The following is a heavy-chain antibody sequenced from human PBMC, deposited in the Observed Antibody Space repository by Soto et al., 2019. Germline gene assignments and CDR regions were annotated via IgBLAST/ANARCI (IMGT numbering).Heavy chain of an antibody. CDR2: ISAYNGNT. CDR3: ARDRVLRFLEWFRDYYYGMDV. CDR1: GYTFTSYG. Sequence: GASVKVSCKASGYTFTSYGISWVRQAPGQGLEWMGWISAYNGNTNYAQKLQGRVTMTTDTSTSTAYMELRSLRSDDTAVYYCARDRVLRFLEWFRDYYYGMDVWGQGTTVTVSS. J-gene: IGHJ6*02. D-gene: IGHD3-3*01. V-gene: IGHV1-18*01.